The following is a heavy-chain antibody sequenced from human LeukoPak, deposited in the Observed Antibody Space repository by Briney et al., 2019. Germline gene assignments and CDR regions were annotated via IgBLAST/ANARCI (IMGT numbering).Heavy chain of an antibody. D-gene: IGHD7-27*01. J-gene: IGHJ4*02. CDR2: MNPNSGNT. CDR1: GYTFTSYD. V-gene: IGHV1-8*01. CDR3: ARDLLGWGFDY. Sequence: ASVKVSCKASGYTFTSYDFNWVRQATGQGLEWMGWMNPNSGNTGYAQKFQGRVTITADKSTSTAYMELSSLRSDDTAVYYCARDLLGWGFDYWGQGTLVTVSS.